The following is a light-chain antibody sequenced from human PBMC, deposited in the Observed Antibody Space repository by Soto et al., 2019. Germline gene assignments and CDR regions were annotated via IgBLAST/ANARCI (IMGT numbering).Light chain of an antibody. CDR2: DAS. Sequence: EFVLTQSPVTLSLSPGERATLSCRASQSVSSYLAWYQQKPGQAPRLLIYDASNRATGIPARFSGGGSGTDFTLTIDNLEPEDFAIYYCQQRSNWPPITFGQGTRLEIK. V-gene: IGKV3-11*01. J-gene: IGKJ5*01. CDR3: QQRSNWPPIT. CDR1: QSVSSY.